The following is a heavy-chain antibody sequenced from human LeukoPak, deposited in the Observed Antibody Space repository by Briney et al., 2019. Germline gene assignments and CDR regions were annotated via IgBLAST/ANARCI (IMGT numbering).Heavy chain of an antibody. D-gene: IGHD1-20*01. J-gene: IGHJ4*02. CDR2: IKSDERTT. CDR1: GLSFSSYW. V-gene: IGHV3-74*01. CDR3: VRESITGHRDFDY. Sequence: GGSLRLSCAASGLSFSSYWMHWVRQVPGKGLVWVSFIKSDERTTAYADSVKGRFSISRDSGKNSLYLLLNSLRADDTAVYFCVRESITGHRDFDYWGQGTLITVSA.